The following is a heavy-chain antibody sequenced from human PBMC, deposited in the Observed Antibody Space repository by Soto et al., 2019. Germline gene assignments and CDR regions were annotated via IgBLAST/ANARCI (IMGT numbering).Heavy chain of an antibody. J-gene: IGHJ3*02. CDR2: IYPGDSDT. V-gene: IGHV5-51*01. Sequence: ESLKISFKGAGYSLTSYWIGWVRQMPGKGLEWMGIIYPGDSDTRYSPSFQGQVTISADKSISTAYLQWSSLKASDTAMYYCARHDQHAFDIWGQGTMVTVSS. CDR3: ARHDQHAFDI. CDR1: GYSLTSYW.